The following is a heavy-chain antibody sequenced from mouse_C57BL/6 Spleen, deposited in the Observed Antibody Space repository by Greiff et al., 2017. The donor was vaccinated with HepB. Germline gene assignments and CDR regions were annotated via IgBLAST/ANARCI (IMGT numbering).Heavy chain of an antibody. CDR3: ARYPYGSRKYFDV. Sequence: VKLMESGAELVKPGASVKISCKASGYAFSSYWMNWVKQRPGKGLEWIGQIYPGDGDTNYNGKFKGKATLTADKSSSTAYMQLSSLTSEDSAVYFCARYPYGSRKYFDVWGTGTTVTVSS. CDR1: GYAFSSYW. V-gene: IGHV1-80*01. CDR2: IYPGDGDT. D-gene: IGHD1-1*01. J-gene: IGHJ1*03.